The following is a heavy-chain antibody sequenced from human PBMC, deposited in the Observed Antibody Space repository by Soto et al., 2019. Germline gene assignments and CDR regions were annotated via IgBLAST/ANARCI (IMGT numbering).Heavy chain of an antibody. D-gene: IGHD1-26*01. V-gene: IGHV4-34*01. CDR2: INHSGST. CDR3: ARGRGGYQSKINTLNFDY. CDR1: GWSFSGYY. Sequence: ASETLSLTCAFYGWSFSGYYWSWFRQPPGKGLEWIGEINHSGSTNYNPSLKSRVTISVDTSKNQFSLKLSSVTAADTVVYYCARGRGGYQSKINTLNFDYWGQGTLVTVSS. J-gene: IGHJ4*02.